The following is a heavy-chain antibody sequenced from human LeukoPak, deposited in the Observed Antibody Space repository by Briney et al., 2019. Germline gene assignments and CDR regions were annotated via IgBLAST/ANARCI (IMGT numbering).Heavy chain of an antibody. D-gene: IGHD1-26*01. J-gene: IGHJ3*02. V-gene: IGHV3-11*01. CDR1: GFTFSDYY. CDR3: ARVRGSYAFDI. CDR2: ISSSGSSI. Sequence: GGSLRLSCAASGFTFSDYYMGWIRQAPGKGLEWVSYISSSGSSIYYADSVKGRFTISRDNAKNSLYLQVNSLRAEDTAVYYCARVRGSYAFDIWGQGTVVTVSS.